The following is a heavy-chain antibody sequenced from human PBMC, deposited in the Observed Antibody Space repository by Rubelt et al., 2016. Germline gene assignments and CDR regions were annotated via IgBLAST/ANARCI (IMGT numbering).Heavy chain of an antibody. CDR3: ARSSGYDYVYDY. CDR2: INHGGST. D-gene: IGHD5-12*01. Sequence: VQLQESGPGLVKPSETLSVTCAVYGGSFSGYYWTWIRQPPGKGLEWIGEINHGGSTNHNPSLKSRVTIAVDTSKNQISLKLRSVTAADTAIYYCARSSGYDYVYDYWGQGTLVTVSS. J-gene: IGHJ4*02. CDR1: GGSFSGYY. V-gene: IGHV4-34*10.